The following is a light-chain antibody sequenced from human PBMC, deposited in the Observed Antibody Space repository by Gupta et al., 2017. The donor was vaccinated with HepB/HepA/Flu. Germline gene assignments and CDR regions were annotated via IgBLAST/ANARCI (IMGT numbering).Light chain of an antibody. V-gene: IGKV1-5*03. CDR1: ESVHNW. J-gene: IGKJ2*01. Sequence: DIQLTQSPSTLSASMGDRLTITCRASESVHNWLAWYQQKPGKAPKLLIYKASNSENGVPSRFSGSGSGTDFSLTISSLQPDDFATYYCQQYKTFPYTFGQGTNLHVK. CDR3: QQYKTFPYT. CDR2: KAS.